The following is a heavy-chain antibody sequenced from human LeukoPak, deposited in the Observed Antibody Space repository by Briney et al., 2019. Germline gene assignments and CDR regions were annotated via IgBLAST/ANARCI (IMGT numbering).Heavy chain of an antibody. Sequence: SSETLSLTCNVSGGSISSSYYYWGWIRQPPGTGLEWIGSIYYSGTTYYNASLKSQVTISVDTSKNQFTLKLSSVTAADTAVYYCASQRKAGEPYYFDYWGQGILVTVSS. J-gene: IGHJ4*02. V-gene: IGHV4-39*01. CDR1: GGSISSSYYY. D-gene: IGHD7-27*01. CDR2: IYYSGTT. CDR3: ASQRKAGEPYYFDY.